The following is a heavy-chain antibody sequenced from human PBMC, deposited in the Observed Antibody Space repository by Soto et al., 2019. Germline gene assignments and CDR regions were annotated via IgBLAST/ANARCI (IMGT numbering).Heavy chain of an antibody. CDR1: GGSISSGGYY. D-gene: IGHD6-13*01. J-gene: IGHJ5*02. V-gene: IGHV4-31*03. Sequence: SETLSLTCTVSGGSISSGGYYWSWIRQHPGKGLEWIGYIYYSGSTYYNPSLKSRVTISVDTSKNQFSLTLSSVTAADPAVYYCASSVGGYSSSGYWSNWVDPRSQCTRVTVSA. CDR3: ASSVGGYSSSGYWSNWVDP. CDR2: IYYSGST.